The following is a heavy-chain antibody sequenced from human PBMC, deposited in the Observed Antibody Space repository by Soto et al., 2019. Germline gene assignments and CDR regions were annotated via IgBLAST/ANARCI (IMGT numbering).Heavy chain of an antibody. Sequence: EVQLGESGGGLVQPGRSLCLSCAASGFTCDDYAMHWVRQAPGKGLEWVSGINWNSGIIGYADSVKGRFTISRDNAKNSLYLQMNRQRAEATALYYCAKDMRGYEPHFDYWGQGTLVTV. J-gene: IGHJ4*02. CDR2: INWNSGII. CDR3: AKDMRGYEPHFDY. V-gene: IGHV3-9*01. CDR1: GFTCDDYA. D-gene: IGHD5-12*01.